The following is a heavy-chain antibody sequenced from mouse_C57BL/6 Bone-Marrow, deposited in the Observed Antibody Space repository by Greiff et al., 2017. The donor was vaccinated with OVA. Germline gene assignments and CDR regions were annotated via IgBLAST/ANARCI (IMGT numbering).Heavy chain of an antibody. CDR3: ARKGSDCGRDY. CDR2: IYPGDGDT. Sequence: QVQLQQSGPELVKPGASVKISCKASGYAFSSSWMNWVKQRPGQGLEWIGRIYPGDGDTNYNGKFKGKATLTADKSSSTAYMQLSSLTSEDSAVYVCARKGSDCGRDYWGQGTTLTVSS. D-gene: IGHD2-4*01. J-gene: IGHJ2*01. CDR1: GYAFSSSW. V-gene: IGHV1-82*01.